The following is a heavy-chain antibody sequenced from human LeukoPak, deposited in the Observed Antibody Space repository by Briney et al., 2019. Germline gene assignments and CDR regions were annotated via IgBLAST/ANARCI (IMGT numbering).Heavy chain of an antibody. V-gene: IGHV1-2*06. J-gene: IGHJ4*02. D-gene: IGHD3-10*01. CDR3: ASSTHFGRDYYFDY. Sequence: ASVKVSCKASGYTFTGYYMHWVRQAPGQGLEWMGRINPNSGGTNYAQKFQGRVTMTRDTSISTAYMELSRLRSDDTAVYYCASSTHFGRDYYFDYWGQRTLVTVSS. CDR2: INPNSGGT. CDR1: GYTFTGYY.